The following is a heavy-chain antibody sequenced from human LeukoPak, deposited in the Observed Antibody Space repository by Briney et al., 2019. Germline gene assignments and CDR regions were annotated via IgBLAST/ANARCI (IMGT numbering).Heavy chain of an antibody. CDR2: IYYSGST. D-gene: IGHD3-22*01. CDR3: ARDSDHYDSSGYGGYFDY. Sequence: SGTLSLTCAVSGGSISSNNWWGWIRQHPGKGLEWIGYIYYSGSTYYNPSLKSRVTISVDTSKNQFSLKLSSVTAADTAVYYCARDSDHYDSSGYGGYFDYWGQGTLVTVSS. CDR1: GGSISSNNW. V-gene: IGHV4-31*11. J-gene: IGHJ4*02.